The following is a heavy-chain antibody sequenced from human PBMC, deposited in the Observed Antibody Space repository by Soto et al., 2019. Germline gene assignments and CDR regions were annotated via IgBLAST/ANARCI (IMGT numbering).Heavy chain of an antibody. Sequence: GGSLRLSCAASGFTFTSYAMTWVRQAPGKGLEWVSSIGTKSGDTLYAESVKGRFTISRDNSKNTVYLQMNSLRAEDTAVYYCAKRSPRGTYYFDYWGQGTLVTSPQ. J-gene: IGHJ4*02. V-gene: IGHV3-23*01. CDR1: GFTFTSYA. CDR3: AKRSPRGTYYFDY. D-gene: IGHD4-17*01. CDR2: IGTKSGDT.